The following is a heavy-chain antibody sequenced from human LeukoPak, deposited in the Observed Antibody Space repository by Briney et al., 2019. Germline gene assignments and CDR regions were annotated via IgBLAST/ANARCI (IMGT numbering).Heavy chain of an antibody. Sequence: QTGXSLRLSCAASGFTFSSYGMHWVRQAPGKGLEWVAFVRYDGSNKYYADSVKGRFTISRDNSKNTLYLQMNSLRAEDTAVYYCAFESMTTVTFDYWGQGTLVTVSS. D-gene: IGHD4-11*01. V-gene: IGHV3-30*02. CDR3: AFESMTTVTFDY. J-gene: IGHJ4*02. CDR1: GFTFSSYG. CDR2: VRYDGSNK.